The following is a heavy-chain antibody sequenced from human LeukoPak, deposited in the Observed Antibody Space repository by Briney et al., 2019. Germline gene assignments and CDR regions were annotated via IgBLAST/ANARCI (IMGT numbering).Heavy chain of an antibody. V-gene: IGHV4-4*07. J-gene: IGHJ3*02. CDR3: ARAGRDGYSPASDSFDI. CDR2: IYGNGST. CDR1: GDPISDYC. D-gene: IGHD5-24*01. Sequence: PSETLSLTCTVSGDPISDYCWTWIRQPAGKGLEWIGRIYGNGSTNYNPSLKSRVTVSVDTSRSQFSLKLISVTAADTAVYYCARAGRDGYSPASDSFDIWGQGKTVTVSS.